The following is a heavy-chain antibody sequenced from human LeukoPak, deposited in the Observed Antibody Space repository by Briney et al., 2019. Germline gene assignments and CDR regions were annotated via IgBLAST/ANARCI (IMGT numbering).Heavy chain of an antibody. CDR3: AREITMIVVVISSSAFDI. Sequence: ASVKVSCKASGYTFTGYYMHWVRQAPGQGLEWMGWINPNSGGINYAQKFQGRVTMTRDTSISTTYMELSRLRSDDTAVYYCAREITMIVVVISSSAFDIWGQGTMVTVSS. V-gene: IGHV1-2*02. J-gene: IGHJ3*02. CDR1: GYTFTGYY. CDR2: INPNSGGI. D-gene: IGHD3-22*01.